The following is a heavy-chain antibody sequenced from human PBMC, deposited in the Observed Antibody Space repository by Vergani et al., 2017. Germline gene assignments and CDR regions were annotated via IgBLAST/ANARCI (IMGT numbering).Heavy chain of an antibody. D-gene: IGHD5-24*01. CDR2: INPEDSDT. CDR1: GYSFTRYW. CDR3: ARQEGYNTLSFDY. V-gene: IGHV5-51*01. Sequence: EVQLVQSGAEVKKSGESLKIFCQGSGYSFTRYWIGLVRPMPGKGLEWMGVINPEDSDTRYSPSFQGQVTISADKSIRTAYLQWSSLKASDTAMYYCARQEGYNTLSFDYWGQGTQVTVSS. J-gene: IGHJ4*02.